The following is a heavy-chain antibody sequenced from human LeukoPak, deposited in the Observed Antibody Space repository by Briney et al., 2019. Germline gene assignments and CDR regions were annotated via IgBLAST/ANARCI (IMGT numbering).Heavy chain of an antibody. J-gene: IGHJ6*04. CDR2: ISGSGGST. Sequence: PGGSLRLSCAASGFTFSSYAMSWVRQAPGKGLEWVSAISGSGGSTYYADSVKGRFTISRDNSKNTLYLQMNSLRAEDTAVYHCAKDRWVTDIVVVPAAKGGMDVWGKGTTVTVSS. D-gene: IGHD2-2*01. V-gene: IGHV3-23*01. CDR1: GFTFSSYA. CDR3: AKDRWVTDIVVVPAAKGGMDV.